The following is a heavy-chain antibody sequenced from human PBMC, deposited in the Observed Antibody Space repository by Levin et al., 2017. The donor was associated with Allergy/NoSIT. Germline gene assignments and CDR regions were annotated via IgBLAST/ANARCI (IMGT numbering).Heavy chain of an antibody. CDR3: ASYYCSSGSCRFDY. CDR1: GFTSDSYW. V-gene: IGHV3-7*01. CDR2: VKQDGSEE. J-gene: IGHJ4*02. Sequence: VASVKVSCTASGFTSDSYWMSWVRQAPGKGLEWVVTVKQDGSEEYYLDSVKGRFTISRDNAKNSLYLQMNSLRAEDTAVYYCASYYCSSGSCRFDYWGQGTLVTVSS. D-gene: IGHD2-15*01.